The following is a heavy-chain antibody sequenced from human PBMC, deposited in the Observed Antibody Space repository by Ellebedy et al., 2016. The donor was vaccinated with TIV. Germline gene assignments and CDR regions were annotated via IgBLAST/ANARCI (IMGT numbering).Heavy chain of an antibody. V-gene: IGHV3-11*01. D-gene: IGHD2-2*01. J-gene: IGHJ4*02. Sequence: GESLKISCVASGFTFSNFWMTWIRQAPGKGLEWLSNIDFSGRTIYYADSVKGRFTISRDNAKNSLYLQMNTLRAEDTAVYYCARIGRITSWYREAYWGRGTLVTVSS. CDR2: IDFSGRTI. CDR3: ARIGRITSWYREAY. CDR1: GFTFSNFW.